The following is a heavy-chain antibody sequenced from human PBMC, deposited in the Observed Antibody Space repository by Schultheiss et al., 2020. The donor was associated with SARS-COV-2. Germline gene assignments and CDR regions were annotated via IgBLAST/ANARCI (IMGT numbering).Heavy chain of an antibody. D-gene: IGHD4-17*01. V-gene: IGHV4-31*03. Sequence: SQTLSLTCTVSGGSISSGGYYWSWIRQHPGKGLEWIGEINHSGSTNYNPSLKSRVTISVDTSKNQFSLKLNSVTAADTAVYYCARTRYGTVTSFDYWGQGTLVTVSS. CDR1: GGSISSGGYY. CDR3: ARTRYGTVTSFDY. J-gene: IGHJ4*02. CDR2: INHSGST.